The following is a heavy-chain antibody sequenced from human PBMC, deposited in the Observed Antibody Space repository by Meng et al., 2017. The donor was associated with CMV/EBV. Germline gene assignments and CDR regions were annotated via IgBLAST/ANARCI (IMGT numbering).Heavy chain of an antibody. J-gene: IGHJ4*02. Sequence: GSLRLSCTVSGGSISSYYWSWIRQPPGEGLEWIGYIYYSGSTNYNPSLKSRVTISVDTSKNQFSLKLSSATAADTAVYYCARVDRILCYDCWGQGTLVTVSS. V-gene: IGHV4-59*01. CDR1: GGSISSYY. CDR3: ARVDRILCYDC. D-gene: IGHD2-8*01. CDR2: IYYSGST.